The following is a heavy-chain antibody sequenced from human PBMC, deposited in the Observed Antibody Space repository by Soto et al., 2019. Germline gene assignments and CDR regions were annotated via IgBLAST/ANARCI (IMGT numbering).Heavy chain of an antibody. CDR1: GFSFSDYV. CDR3: ARDQGGQSGNFIFYT. Sequence: QVQLVESGGGVVQPGRSLRLSCAASGFSFSDYVMHWVRQAPGKGLDWVAVMWYHGRDLFYADSVKGRLTISRDNSKNTLYLQMNSLRAEDTAVYYCARDQGGQSGNFIFYTWGQGTLVTVSS. CDR2: MWYHGRDL. J-gene: IGHJ5*02. V-gene: IGHV3-33*01. D-gene: IGHD3-9*01.